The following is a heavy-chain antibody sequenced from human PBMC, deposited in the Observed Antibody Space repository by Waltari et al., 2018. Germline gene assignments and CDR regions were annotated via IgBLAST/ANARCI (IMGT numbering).Heavy chain of an antibody. CDR3: AREARGYSYARESYYYYYMDV. D-gene: IGHD5-18*01. Sequence: QLQLQESGPGLVKPSETLSLTCTVSGGSISSSSYYWGWIRQPPGKGLEWIGSIYYSGSTYYNPSLKSRVTISVDTSKNQFSLKLSSVTAADTAVYYCAREARGYSYARESYYYYYMDVWGKGTTVTISS. CDR2: IYYSGST. J-gene: IGHJ6*03. V-gene: IGHV4-39*07. CDR1: GGSISSSSYY.